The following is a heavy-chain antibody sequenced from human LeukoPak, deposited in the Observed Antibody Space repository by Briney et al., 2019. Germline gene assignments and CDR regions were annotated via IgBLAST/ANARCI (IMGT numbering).Heavy chain of an antibody. Sequence: GGSLRLSCAASGFTFSSYGMSWVRQAPGKGLEWVSAISGSGGSTYYADSVKGRFTISRDNSKNTLYLQMNSLRAEDTAVYYCAKDAVLRYFDWLPQNSEYFQHWGQGTLVTVSS. CDR3: AKDAVLRYFDWLPQNSEYFQH. CDR2: ISGSGGST. J-gene: IGHJ1*01. D-gene: IGHD3-9*01. CDR1: GFTFSSYG. V-gene: IGHV3-23*01.